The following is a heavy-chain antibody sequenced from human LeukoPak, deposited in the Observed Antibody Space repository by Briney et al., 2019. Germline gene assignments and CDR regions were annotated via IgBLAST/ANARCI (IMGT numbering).Heavy chain of an antibody. D-gene: IGHD6-19*01. CDR2: IKEDGSET. V-gene: IGHV3-7*01. J-gene: IGHJ4*02. Sequence: GEPLRLSCAASGFTFKKYWMNWVRQVPGKGLECLANIKEDGSETYYADSVKGRFTISRDNPKNLLFLQINSLRVEDTAVYYCARRVSSAWALEDYWGQGTLVTVSS. CDR3: ARRVSSAWALEDY. CDR1: GFTFKKYW.